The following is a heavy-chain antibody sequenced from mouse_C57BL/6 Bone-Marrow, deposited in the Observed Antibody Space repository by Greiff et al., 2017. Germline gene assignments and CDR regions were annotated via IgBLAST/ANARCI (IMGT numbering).Heavy chain of an antibody. CDR1: GFNIKDDY. CDR3: TTPYYGSSYGYWYFDV. D-gene: IGHD1-1*01. CDR2: IDPENGDT. J-gene: IGHJ1*03. V-gene: IGHV14-4*01. Sequence: EVKLVESGAELVRPGASVKLSCTASGFNIKDDYMHWVKQRPEQGLEWIGWIDPENGDTEYASKFQGKATITADTSSNTAYLQLSSLTSEDTAVYYCTTPYYGSSYGYWYFDVWGTGTTVTVSS.